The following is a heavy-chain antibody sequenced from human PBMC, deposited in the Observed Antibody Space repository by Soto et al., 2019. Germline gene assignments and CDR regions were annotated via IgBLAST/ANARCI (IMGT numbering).Heavy chain of an antibody. Sequence: QVQLQESGPGLVKPSETLSLTCTVSGGSISSYYWSWIRQPPGKGLEWIGYIYYMGSTNYNPSLKSRVTIAVDTSKNQFSLKLRSVTAADTAVYYCARLIVIPVYGGHFDYWGQGTLVTVSS. CDR2: IYYMGST. CDR1: GGSISSYY. V-gene: IGHV4-59*01. D-gene: IGHD3-16*02. CDR3: ARLIVIPVYGGHFDY. J-gene: IGHJ4*02.